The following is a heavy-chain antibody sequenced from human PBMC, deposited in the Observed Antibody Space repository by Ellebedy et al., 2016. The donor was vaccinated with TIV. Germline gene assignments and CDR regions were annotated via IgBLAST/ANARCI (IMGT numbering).Heavy chain of an antibody. J-gene: IGHJ4*02. D-gene: IGHD6-19*01. CDR3: AREDIAVVDY. Sequence: GESLKISXAASGFTFSSYWMSWVRQAPGKGLEWVANIKQDGSEKYYVDSVKGRFTISRDNAKNSLYLQMNSLRAEDTAVYYCAREDIAVVDYWGQGTLVTVSS. CDR2: IKQDGSEK. V-gene: IGHV3-7*01. CDR1: GFTFSSYW.